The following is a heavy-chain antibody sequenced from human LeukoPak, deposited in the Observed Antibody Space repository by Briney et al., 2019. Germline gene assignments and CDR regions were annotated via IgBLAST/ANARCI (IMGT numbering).Heavy chain of an antibody. Sequence: PGGSLRLSCAASGFTFSSYAMHWVRQAPGKGLAYVSAISSNGGSTYYANSVKGRFTISRDNSKNTLYLQMGSLRLEDMAVYYCAKDNVDTDMITHWFDPWGQGTLVTVSS. CDR1: GFTFSSYA. CDR2: ISSNGGST. J-gene: IGHJ5*02. V-gene: IGHV3-64*01. CDR3: AKDNVDTDMITHWFDP. D-gene: IGHD5-18*01.